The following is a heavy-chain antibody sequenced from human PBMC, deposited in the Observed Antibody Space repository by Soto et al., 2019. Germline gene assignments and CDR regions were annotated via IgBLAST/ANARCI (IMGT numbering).Heavy chain of an antibody. CDR1: GGSFSGYY. J-gene: IGHJ6*02. CDR2: INHSGST. CDR3: ARGPAAAGNYYYYYGMDV. V-gene: IGHV4-34*01. D-gene: IGHD6-13*01. Sequence: SETLSLTCAVYGGSFSGYYWSWIRQPPGKGLEWIGEINHSGSTNYNPSLKSRVTISVDTSKNQFSLKLSSVTAEDTAVYYCARGPAAAGNYYYYYGMDVWGQGTTVTVSS.